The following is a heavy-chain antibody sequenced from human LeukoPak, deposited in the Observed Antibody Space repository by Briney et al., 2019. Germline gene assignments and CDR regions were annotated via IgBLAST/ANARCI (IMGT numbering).Heavy chain of an antibody. D-gene: IGHD1-1*01. CDR2: ISGSGGGT. V-gene: IGHV3-23*01. J-gene: IGHJ4*02. CDR3: ARESGTTETSCFDY. Sequence: GGSLRLSCAASGFTFSSYAITWVRQASGMGLEWVSAISGSGGGTYYADSVKGRFTISRDNSKNTLFLQMSSLRAEDTAVYYCARESGTTETSCFDYWGQGTLVTVSS. CDR1: GFTFSSYA.